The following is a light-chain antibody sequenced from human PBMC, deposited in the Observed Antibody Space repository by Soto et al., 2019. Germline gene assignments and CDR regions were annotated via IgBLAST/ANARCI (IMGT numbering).Light chain of an antibody. J-gene: IGKJ1*01. V-gene: IGKV1-8*01. CDR1: QDIGTY. CDR3: QQYYNYPRT. Sequence: IQMTQSPSSFSASTGDRVSITCRATQDIGTYLAWYQQIPGKAPKLLIYDASTLQTGVPSRFSGSGSGTDFTLTISYLQSEDFGTYYCQQYYNYPRTFGQGTKVDI. CDR2: DAS.